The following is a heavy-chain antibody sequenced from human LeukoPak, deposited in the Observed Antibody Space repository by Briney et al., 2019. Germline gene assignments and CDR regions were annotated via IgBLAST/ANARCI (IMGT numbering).Heavy chain of an antibody. J-gene: IGHJ3*02. D-gene: IGHD2-15*01. V-gene: IGHV1-3*01. CDR3: ARVRGYCSGGSCFHAFDI. Sequence: GASVKVSCKASGYTFTSYAMHWVRQAPGQRLEWMGWINAGNGSTKYSQKFQGRVTITRDTSASTAYMELSSLRSEDTAVYYCARVRGYCSGGSCFHAFDIWGQGTMVTVSS. CDR2: INAGNGST. CDR1: GYTFTSYA.